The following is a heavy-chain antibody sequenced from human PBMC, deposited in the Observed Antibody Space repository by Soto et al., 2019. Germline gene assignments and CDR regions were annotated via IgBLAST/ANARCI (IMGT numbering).Heavy chain of an antibody. Sequence: SVQVSCKASGGTFSSYAISWVRQAPGQGLEWMGGIIPIFGTANYAQKFQGSVTITADESTSTAYMELSSLRSEDTAVYYCAREVIVDYYYYGMDVWGQGTTVTVSS. CDR3: AREVIVDYYYYGMDV. D-gene: IGHD2-15*01. V-gene: IGHV1-69*13. J-gene: IGHJ6*02. CDR1: GGTFSSYA. CDR2: IIPIFGTA.